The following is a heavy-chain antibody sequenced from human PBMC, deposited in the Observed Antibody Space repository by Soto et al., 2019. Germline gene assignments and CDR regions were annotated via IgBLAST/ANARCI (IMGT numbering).Heavy chain of an antibody. CDR2: IIPIFGIA. CDR3: AREIGHGSGSPQL. Sequence: QVQLVQSGAEVKKPGSSVKVSCKSSGGTFSSYTISWVRQAPGQGLEWMGRIIPIFGIANYAQKFQGRVTNTADKHTRAAYIELSSLRSEDTDGYYFAREIGHGSGSPQLWGQGTLVTV. CDR1: GGTFSSYT. J-gene: IGHJ4*02. V-gene: IGHV1-69*08. D-gene: IGHD3-10*01.